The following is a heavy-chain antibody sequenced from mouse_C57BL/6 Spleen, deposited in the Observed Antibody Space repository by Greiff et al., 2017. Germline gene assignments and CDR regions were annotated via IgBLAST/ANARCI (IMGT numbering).Heavy chain of an antibody. Sequence: EVKLVESGGGLVKPGGSLKLSCAASGFTFSSYTMSWVRQTPEKRLEWVATISGGGGNTYYPDSVKGRFTISGDNAKNTLYLQMSSLRSEDTALYYCARSYDYEDWFAYWGQGTLVTVSA. D-gene: IGHD2-4*01. CDR1: GFTFSSYT. CDR3: ARSYDYEDWFAY. V-gene: IGHV5-9*01. J-gene: IGHJ3*01. CDR2: ISGGGGNT.